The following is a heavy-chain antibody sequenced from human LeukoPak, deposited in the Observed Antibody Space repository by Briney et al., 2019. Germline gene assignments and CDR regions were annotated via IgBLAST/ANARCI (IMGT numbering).Heavy chain of an antibody. D-gene: IGHD3-16*02. J-gene: IGHJ4*02. CDR2: IDHSEST. V-gene: IGHV4-34*01. CDR1: GESIRGYY. CDR3: ARGITFGGVVDPFDY. Sequence: PSETLSLTCGVYGESIRGYYWTWIRQTPGKGLEWIGVIDHSESTKYNPSLKRRVTISVDTSKNQLSLRLSSVTAADTAVYYCARGITFGGVVDPFDYWGQGTLVTVSS.